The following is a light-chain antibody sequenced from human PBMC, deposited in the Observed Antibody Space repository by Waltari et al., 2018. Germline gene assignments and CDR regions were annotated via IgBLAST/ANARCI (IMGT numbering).Light chain of an antibody. Sequence: EIVLTQSPATLSLSPGERATLSCRASQSVSSYLAWYQQKPCQAPRPLRYDASNRATGIPARFSGSGSGTDFTLTISSLEPEDFAVYYCQQRSNWPLTFGGGTKVEIK. CDR2: DAS. V-gene: IGKV3-11*01. J-gene: IGKJ4*01. CDR1: QSVSSY. CDR3: QQRSNWPLT.